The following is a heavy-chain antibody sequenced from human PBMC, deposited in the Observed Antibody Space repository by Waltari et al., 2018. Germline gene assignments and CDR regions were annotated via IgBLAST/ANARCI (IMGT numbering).Heavy chain of an antibody. CDR2: INAGNGNT. D-gene: IGHD3-3*01. V-gene: IGHV1-3*01. CDR1: GYTFTSYA. Sequence: QVQLVQSGAEVKKPGASVKVSCKASGYTFTSYAMHWVRQAPGQRLEWMGWINAGNGNTKYSQKFQGRVTITRDTSASTAYMERGSLRSEDTAVYYCARVSVGYDFWSGRYNWFDPWGQGTLVTVSS. J-gene: IGHJ5*02. CDR3: ARVSVGYDFWSGRYNWFDP.